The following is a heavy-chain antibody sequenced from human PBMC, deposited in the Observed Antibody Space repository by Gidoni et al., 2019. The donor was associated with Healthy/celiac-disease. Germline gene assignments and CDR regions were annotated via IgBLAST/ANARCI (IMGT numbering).Heavy chain of an antibody. D-gene: IGHD6-19*01. Sequence: QLQLQESGPGLVKPSETLSLTCPVSGGSISSSSYYWGWIRQPPGKGLEWLGSSYYSGSTYYNPSLKSRVTISVDTSKNQFSLKLSSVTAADTAVYYCARHTGSGYSSGWYLDYWGQGTLVTVSS. CDR3: ARHTGSGYSSGWYLDY. CDR1: GGSISSSSYY. J-gene: IGHJ4*02. CDR2: SYYSGST. V-gene: IGHV4-39*01.